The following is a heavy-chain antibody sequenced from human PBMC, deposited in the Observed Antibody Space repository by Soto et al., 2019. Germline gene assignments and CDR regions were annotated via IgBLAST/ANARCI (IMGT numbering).Heavy chain of an antibody. CDR2: IYPGDSDT. Sequence: PGESLKISCKGSGYSFISYWIGWVRQMPGKGLEWMGIIYPGDSDTRYSPSFQGQVTISADKSISTAYLQWSSLKASDTAMYYCARHLPYGGSGWYDRAFDIWGQGTMVTVSS. V-gene: IGHV5-51*01. J-gene: IGHJ3*02. CDR3: ARHLPYGGSGWYDRAFDI. D-gene: IGHD6-19*01. CDR1: GYSFISYW.